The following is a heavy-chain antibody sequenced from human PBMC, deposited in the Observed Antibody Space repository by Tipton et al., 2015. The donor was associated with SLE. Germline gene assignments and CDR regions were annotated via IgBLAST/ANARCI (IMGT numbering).Heavy chain of an antibody. V-gene: IGHV4-61*02. Sequence: TLSLTCTVSGDSVNNVPYYWTWIRPPAGKGLEWIGRISFSGDTNYNPSLKRRVSMSGDMSKNQFSLRLTSATAADTAVYYCARTLLPAVRGAFDLWGPGTMVAVSS. CDR2: ISFSGDT. CDR3: ARTLLPAVRGAFDL. J-gene: IGHJ3*01. CDR1: GDSVNNVPYY. D-gene: IGHD2-2*01.